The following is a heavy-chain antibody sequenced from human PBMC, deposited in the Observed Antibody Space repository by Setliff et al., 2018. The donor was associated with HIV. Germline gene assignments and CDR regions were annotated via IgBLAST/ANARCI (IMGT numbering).Heavy chain of an antibody. CDR3: ARDSRGIVVAPTDY. CDR2: ISGSGGST. J-gene: IGHJ4*02. V-gene: IGHV3-23*01. D-gene: IGHD3-22*01. Sequence: GGSLRLSCAASGFTFSNYVMSWVRQTPGKGLEWVSVISGSGGSTYYADSVKGRFTISRDNSKNTLYLQMNSLRAEDTAVYYCARDSRGIVVAPTDYWGQGTLVTVSS. CDR1: GFTFSNYV.